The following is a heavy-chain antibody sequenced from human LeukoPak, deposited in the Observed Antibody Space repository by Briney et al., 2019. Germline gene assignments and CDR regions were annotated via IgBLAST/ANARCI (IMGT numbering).Heavy chain of an antibody. CDR2: IYSGGST. CDR1: GFTVSSNY. V-gene: IGHV3-53*01. Sequence: GGSLRLSCAASGFTVSSNYMSWVRQAPGKGLEWVSVIYSGGSTYYADSVKRRFTISRDNSRNTLYLQMNSLRAEDTAVYYCARDRRDWSDHNYYYYGMDVWGQGTTVTVSS. J-gene: IGHJ6*02. CDR3: ARDRRDWSDHNYYYYGMDV. D-gene: IGHD3/OR15-3a*01.